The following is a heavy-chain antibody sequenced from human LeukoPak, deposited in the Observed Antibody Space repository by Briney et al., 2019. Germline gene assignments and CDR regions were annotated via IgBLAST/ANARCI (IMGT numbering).Heavy chain of an antibody. D-gene: IGHD5-18*01. CDR3: ARVGYSYVINDWSRTGLGAYPTKYYYHMDV. CDR2: MYYSGST. V-gene: IGHV4-30-4*01. CDR1: GGSISSGDYY. Sequence: SETLSLTCTVSGGSISSGDYYWSSIRQPPGKGLEWIAYMYYSGSTYYNPSLKSRVTMSADTSKNQLSLKLSSVTAADTAVYFCARVGYSYVINDWSRTGLGAYPTKYYYHMDVWGKGTTVTVSS. J-gene: IGHJ6*03.